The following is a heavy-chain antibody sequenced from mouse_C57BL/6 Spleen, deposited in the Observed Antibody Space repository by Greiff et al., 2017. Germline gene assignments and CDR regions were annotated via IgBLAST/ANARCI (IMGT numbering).Heavy chain of an antibody. D-gene: IGHD2-4*01. CDR1: GYTFTSYW. CDR2: IYPGSGST. V-gene: IGHV1-55*01. J-gene: IGHJ1*03. CDR3: TIYYDFTWYFDV. Sequence: VQLQQPGAELVKPGASVKMSCKASGYTFTSYWITWLKQRPGQGLEWIGDIYPGSGSTNYNEKFKSKATLTVDTSSSTAYMQLSSLTSGDSAVYYCTIYYDFTWYFDVWGTGTTVTVSS.